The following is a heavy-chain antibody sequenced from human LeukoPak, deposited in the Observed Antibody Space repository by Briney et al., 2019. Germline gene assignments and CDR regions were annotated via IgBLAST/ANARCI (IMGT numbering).Heavy chain of an antibody. CDR2: INHSGST. CDR3: ARGSLQLWYGY. V-gene: IGHV4-34*01. J-gene: IGHJ4*02. D-gene: IGHD5-12*01. Sequence: SETLSLTCAVYGGSFSGYYWSWIRQPPGKGLEWIGEINHSGSTNYNPSLKSRVTISVDTSKNQFSLKLSSVTAADTAVYYCARGSLQLWYGYWGQGTLVTVSS. CDR1: GGSFSGYY.